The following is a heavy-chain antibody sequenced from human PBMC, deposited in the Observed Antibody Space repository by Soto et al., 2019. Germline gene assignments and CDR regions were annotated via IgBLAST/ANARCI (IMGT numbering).Heavy chain of an antibody. CDR1: GGSISSGDYY. CDR2: IYYSRST. CDR3: AREGHCSGGSCSRGWFDP. J-gene: IGHJ5*02. D-gene: IGHD2-15*01. Sequence: QVQLQESGPGLVKPSQTLSLTCTVSGGSISSGDYYWSWIRQPPGKGLEWIGYIYYSRSTYYNPSLKSRVTISVDTSKNQFSLKLSSVTAADTAVYYCAREGHCSGGSCSRGWFDPWGQGTLVTVSS. V-gene: IGHV4-30-4*01.